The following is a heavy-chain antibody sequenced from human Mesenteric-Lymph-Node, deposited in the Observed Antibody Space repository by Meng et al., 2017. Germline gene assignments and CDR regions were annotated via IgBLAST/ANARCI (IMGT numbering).Heavy chain of an antibody. CDR1: GFTFSSYA. CDR2: ISGSGGST. CDR3: ARKEVTKANFDY. V-gene: IGHV3-23*01. Sequence: GESLKISCAASGFTFSSYAMRWVRQAPGKGLEFVSAISGSGGSTYYADSVKGRFTISRDNSKNTLYLQMNSLRDDDTAIYYCARKEVTKANFDYWGQGTLVTVSS. J-gene: IGHJ4*02. D-gene: IGHD2-21*02.